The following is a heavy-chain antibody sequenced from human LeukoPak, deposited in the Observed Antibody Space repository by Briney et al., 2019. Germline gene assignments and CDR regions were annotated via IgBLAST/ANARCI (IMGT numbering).Heavy chain of an antibody. CDR2: IYYSGST. CDR1: GGSISSSSYY. J-gene: IGHJ3*02. CDR3: ARYRTIPRRAFDI. Sequence: SETLSLTCTVSGGSISSSSYYWGWIRQPPGKGLEWIGSIYYSGSTYYNPSLKSRVTISVDTSKNQFSLRLGSVTAADTAVYYCARYRTIPRRAFDIWGQGTMVTVSS. D-gene: IGHD4/OR15-4a*01. V-gene: IGHV4-39*07.